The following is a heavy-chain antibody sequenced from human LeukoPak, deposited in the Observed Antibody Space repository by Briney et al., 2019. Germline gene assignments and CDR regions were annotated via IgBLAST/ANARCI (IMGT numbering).Heavy chain of an antibody. Sequence: PGGSLRLSCAASGFTFSSYSMNWVRQAPGKGLEWVSSISSSSSYIYYADSVKGRFTISRDNAKNSLYLQMNSLRAEDTAVYYCARRGYLGYCSGGSCTGPKWFDPWGQGTLVTVSS. J-gene: IGHJ5*02. D-gene: IGHD2-15*01. CDR2: ISSSSSYI. CDR3: ARRGYLGYCSGGSCTGPKWFDP. V-gene: IGHV3-21*01. CDR1: GFTFSSYS.